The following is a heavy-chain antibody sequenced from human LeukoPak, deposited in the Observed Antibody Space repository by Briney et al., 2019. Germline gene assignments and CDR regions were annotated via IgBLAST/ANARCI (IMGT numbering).Heavy chain of an antibody. Sequence: ASVKVSCKASGYTFTGYYMHWVRQAPGQGLEWMGWINPNSGGTNYAQKFQGRVTMTRDTSISTAYMELSRLRSDDTAVYYCARDPTPLRDFWSGYSRYRFDPWGQGTLVTVSS. D-gene: IGHD3-3*01. J-gene: IGHJ5*02. CDR3: ARDPTPLRDFWSGYSRYRFDP. V-gene: IGHV1-2*02. CDR2: INPNSGGT. CDR1: GYTFTGYY.